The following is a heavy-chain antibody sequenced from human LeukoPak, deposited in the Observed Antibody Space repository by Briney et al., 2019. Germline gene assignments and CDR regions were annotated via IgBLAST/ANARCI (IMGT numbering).Heavy chain of an antibody. CDR1: GFTFSDYS. J-gene: IGHJ4*02. Sequence: GGSLRLSCAASGFTFSDYSMNWVRQAPGKGLEWVSSISSSSSYIYYADSVKGRFTISRDNAKNSLYLQMNSLRAEDTAVYYCARGRWLQPFDYWGQGTLVTVSS. CDR2: ISSSSSYI. CDR3: ARGRWLQPFDY. D-gene: IGHD5-12*01. V-gene: IGHV3-21*01.